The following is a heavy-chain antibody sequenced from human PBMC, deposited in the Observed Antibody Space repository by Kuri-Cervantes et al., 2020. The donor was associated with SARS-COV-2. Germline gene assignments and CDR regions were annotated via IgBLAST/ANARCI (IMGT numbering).Heavy chain of an antibody. V-gene: IGHV5-51*01. CDR3: ARLLFWSGFVDS. Sequence: ETLSLTCKGSGYSFSTNWIAWVRQMPGKGLEWMGVIYPGDSDTRYSPSFQGQVTISADGSINTAYLQWSSLTASDTAMYYCARLLFWSGFVDSWGQGTLVTVSS. D-gene: IGHD3-3*01. CDR2: IYPGDSDT. J-gene: IGHJ4*02. CDR1: GYSFSTNW.